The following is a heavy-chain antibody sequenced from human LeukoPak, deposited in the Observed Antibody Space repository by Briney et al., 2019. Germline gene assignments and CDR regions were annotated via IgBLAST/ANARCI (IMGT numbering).Heavy chain of an antibody. V-gene: IGHV3-23*01. D-gene: IGHD5-18*01. Sequence: GGSLRLSCAASGFSFSTYAMSWVRQAPGKGLEWVSAISGSASGVTTYYADSVKGRFTISRDNSKNTLYLQMNSLRAEDTAVYYCAKLPYVDTAMVYYFDYWGQGTLVTVSS. CDR3: AKLPYVDTAMVYYFDY. CDR1: GFSFSTYA. CDR2: ISGSASGVTT. J-gene: IGHJ4*02.